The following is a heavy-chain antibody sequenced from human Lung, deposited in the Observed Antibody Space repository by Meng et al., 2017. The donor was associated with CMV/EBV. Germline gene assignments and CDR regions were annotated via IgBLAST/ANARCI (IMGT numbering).Heavy chain of an antibody. CDR2: INHSGST. V-gene: IGHV4-34*01. J-gene: IGHJ6*02. CDR3: ARGRGKPAAIYYYGMDV. Sequence: SQTXXLTCAVYGGSFSGYYWSWIRQPPGKGLEWIGEINHSGSTNYNPSLKSRVTISVDTSKNQFSLKLSSVTAADTAVYYCARGRGKPAAIYYYGMDVWGQGXTVTVSS. CDR1: GGSFSGYY. D-gene: IGHD2-2*02.